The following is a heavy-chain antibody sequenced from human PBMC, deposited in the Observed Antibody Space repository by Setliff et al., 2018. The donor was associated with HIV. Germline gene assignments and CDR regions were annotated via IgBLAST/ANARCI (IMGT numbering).Heavy chain of an antibody. CDR1: GDSITNDDYY. J-gene: IGHJ5*02. D-gene: IGHD2-2*02. CDR3: ARYTSKVDWFDP. V-gene: IGHV4-39*01. CDR2: IHYNGRT. Sequence: SETLSLTCTVSGDSITNDDYYWGWIRQPPGKGLEWIAIIHYNGRTYYDPSLKSRVTILVDTSKTQFYLRLRSVTASDTAVYYCARYTSKVDWFDPWGQGTLVTVSS.